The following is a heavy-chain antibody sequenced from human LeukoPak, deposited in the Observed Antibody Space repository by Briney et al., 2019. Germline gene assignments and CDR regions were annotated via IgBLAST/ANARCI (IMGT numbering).Heavy chain of an antibody. CDR1: GLTFSSYA. CDR2: ISGSGGST. V-gene: IGHV3-23*01. CDR3: ARAGYSSSWYYFEY. Sequence: TGGSLRLSCAASGLTFSSYAMSWVRQAPGKGLEWVSAISGSGGSTYYADSVKGRFTISRDNSKNTLYLQMNSLRAEDTAVYYCARAGYSSSWYYFEYWGQGTLVTVSS. J-gene: IGHJ4*02. D-gene: IGHD6-13*01.